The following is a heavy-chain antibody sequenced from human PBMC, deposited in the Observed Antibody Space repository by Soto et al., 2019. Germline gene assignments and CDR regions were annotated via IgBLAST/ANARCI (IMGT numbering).Heavy chain of an antibody. CDR3: ARSVAVSGAHIDY. J-gene: IGHJ4*02. D-gene: IGHD6-19*01. CDR1: GGSSSGSY. Sequence: SETLCLTCVVSGGSSSGSYWSWIRQSPGKGLEWLGYVYSTGSTNYSPSLRSRVSISVDTSKNEFALRLSPLIAADTAVYFCARSVAVSGAHIDYWGQGTQVNVSS. CDR2: VYSTGST. V-gene: IGHV4-59*01.